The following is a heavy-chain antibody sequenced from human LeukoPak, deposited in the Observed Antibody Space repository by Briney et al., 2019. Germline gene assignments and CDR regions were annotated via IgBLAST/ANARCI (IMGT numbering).Heavy chain of an antibody. D-gene: IGHD1-26*01. CDR2: IGTAGDP. J-gene: IGHJ4*02. Sequence: GGSLRLSCAASGFTFSSYDMHWVRQAPGKGLEWVSAIGTAGDPYYPGSVKGRFTISRENAKNSLYLQMNSLRAGDTAVYYCARGGSLIVGATIEPYYFDYWGQGTLVTVSS. CDR1: GFTFSSYD. V-gene: IGHV3-13*05. CDR3: ARGGSLIVGATIEPYYFDY.